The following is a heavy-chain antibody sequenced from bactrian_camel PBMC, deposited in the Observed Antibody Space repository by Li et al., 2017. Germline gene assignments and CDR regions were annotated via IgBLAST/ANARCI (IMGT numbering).Heavy chain of an antibody. J-gene: IGHJ4*01. V-gene: IGHV3S29*01. CDR3: TTAAVGRVPAE. CDR2: ITTGTT. D-gene: IGHD5*01. CDR1: GFTFSSYY. Sequence: VESGGGLVQPGGSLRLSCAASGFTFSSYYMSWVRQGPGKGLEWVSTITTGTTYYADSVKGRFTISRDDGRDTLYLQLAGLKTEDTAMYYCTTAAVGRVPAEWGRGTQVTVS.